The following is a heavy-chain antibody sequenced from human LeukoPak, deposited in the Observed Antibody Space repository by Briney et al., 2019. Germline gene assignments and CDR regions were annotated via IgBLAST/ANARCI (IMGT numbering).Heavy chain of an antibody. CDR3: ARDSINYYDILTGYAPSSWGLYYFDY. J-gene: IGHJ4*02. CDR1: GYTFTSYG. D-gene: IGHD3-9*01. V-gene: IGHV1-18*01. Sequence: ASVKVSCKASGYTFTSYGISWVRQAPGQGLEWMGWISAYNGNTNYAQKLQGRVTMTTDTSTSTAYMELRSLRSDDTAVYYCARDSINYYDILTGYAPSSWGLYYFDYWGQGTLVTVSS. CDR2: ISAYNGNT.